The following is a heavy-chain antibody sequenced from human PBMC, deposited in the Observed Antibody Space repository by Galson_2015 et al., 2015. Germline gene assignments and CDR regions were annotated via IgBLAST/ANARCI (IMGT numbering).Heavy chain of an antibody. V-gene: IGHV5-51*01. D-gene: IGHD3-10*01. CDR2: IYPGDSDT. Sequence: QSGAEVKKPGESLKISCKGSGYNFISNWIGWVRQMPGKGLEWMGVIYPGDSDTRYSPSFEGQVTISADKSISTSFLQWSSLQASDTAIYYCARTVGRYLQHYYMDVWGKGTTVIVSS. J-gene: IGHJ6*03. CDR3: ARTVGRYLQHYYMDV. CDR1: GYNFISNW.